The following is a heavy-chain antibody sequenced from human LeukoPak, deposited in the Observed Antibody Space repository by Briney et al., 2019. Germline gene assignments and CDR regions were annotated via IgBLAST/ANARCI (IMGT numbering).Heavy chain of an antibody. J-gene: IGHJ4*02. CDR3: ARHAAEQWLVPGGFDY. Sequence: PSETLSLTCTVSGGPISSSSYYRGWIRQPPGKGLEWIGSVYYDGSTFHNPSLKSRVTISVDTSKNQFSLKLSSVTAADTDFYYCARHAAEQWLVPGGFDYWGQGALVTVSS. CDR1: GGPISSSSYY. V-gene: IGHV4-39*01. CDR2: VYYDGST. D-gene: IGHD6-19*01.